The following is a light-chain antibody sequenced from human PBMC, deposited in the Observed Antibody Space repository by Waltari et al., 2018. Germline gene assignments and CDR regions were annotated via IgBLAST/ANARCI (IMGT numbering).Light chain of an antibody. J-gene: IGKJ4*01. CDR1: QSVSYY. CDR3: QQRRNWPLT. CDR2: DTS. Sequence: EIVLTQSPATLSLSPGERATLSCRASQSVSYYLAWYQQRPGQAPRLLIYDTSHRATGIPDRFSGSGSETDFSLTISRLEPEDFAVYYCQQRRNWPLTFGGGTKVEIK. V-gene: IGKV3-11*01.